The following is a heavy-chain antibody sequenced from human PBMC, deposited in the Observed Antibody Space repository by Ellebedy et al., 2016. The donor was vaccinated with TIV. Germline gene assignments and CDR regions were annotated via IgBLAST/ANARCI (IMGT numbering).Heavy chain of an antibody. CDR2: INPSGGST. J-gene: IGHJ6*02. D-gene: IGHD2-8*01. V-gene: IGHV1-46*04. CDR3: ATVPHDVLMVYAKVHYGMDV. Sequence: AASVKVSCKASGYTFTSYFMHWVRQAPGQGLEWMGIINPSGGSTTYAQKLQGRVTMTRYTSTSTVYMELSRLRSEDTAVYYCATVPHDVLMVYAKVHYGMDVWGQGTTVTVSS. CDR1: GYTFTSYF.